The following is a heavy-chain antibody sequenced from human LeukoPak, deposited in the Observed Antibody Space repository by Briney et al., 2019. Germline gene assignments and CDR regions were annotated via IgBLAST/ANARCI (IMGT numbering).Heavy chain of an antibody. CDR1: GFIFSNYA. CDR2: INTSGGRT. CDR3: TRREDCGGDCPYYFDY. J-gene: IGHJ4*02. Sequence: GGSLRLSCAASGFIFSNYAMTWVRQAPGKGLEWVSTINTSGGRTYYADSVKGRFTISRDNSKNTLYLQMNSLRAEDTAVYYCTRREDCGGDCPYYFDYWGQGTLVTVSS. D-gene: IGHD2-21*02. V-gene: IGHV3-23*01.